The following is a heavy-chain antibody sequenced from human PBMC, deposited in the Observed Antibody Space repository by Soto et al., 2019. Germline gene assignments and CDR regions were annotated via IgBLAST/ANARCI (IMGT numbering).Heavy chain of an antibody. Sequence: QVQLVESGGGMVQPGRSLRLSCAASGFTFNNYGMHWVRQAPGKGLEWVAAISNDGRDKYYGDSVKGRLTISRDNSKNTVYLQMNSLRADDTAVYYCAKDQGIAASHGIDWGQGTMVTVSS. D-gene: IGHD6-13*01. J-gene: IGHJ3*01. CDR2: ISNDGRDK. CDR1: GFTFNNYG. V-gene: IGHV3-30*18. CDR3: AKDQGIAASHGID.